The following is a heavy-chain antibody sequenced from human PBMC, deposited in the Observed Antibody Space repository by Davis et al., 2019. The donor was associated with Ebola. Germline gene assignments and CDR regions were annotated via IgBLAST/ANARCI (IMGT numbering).Heavy chain of an antibody. CDR3: AREGDSSGPDFDY. J-gene: IGHJ4*02. V-gene: IGHV3-72*01. CDR1: GFTFSSYE. Sequence: GGSLRLSCAASGFTFSSYEMNWVRQAPGKGPEWVGRTRNKANNYLAEYAASVKGRFTISRDESKNSLYLQMNSLETEDTAVYFCAREGDSSGPDFDYWGQGTLVTVSS. D-gene: IGHD3-22*01. CDR2: TRNKANNYLA.